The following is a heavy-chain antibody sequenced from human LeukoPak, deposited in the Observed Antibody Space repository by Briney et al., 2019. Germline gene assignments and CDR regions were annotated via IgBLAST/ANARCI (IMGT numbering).Heavy chain of an antibody. CDR2: ISYSGTT. V-gene: IGHV4-59*01. CDR1: GGSISSYY. D-gene: IGHD1-7*01. CDR3: ARELELRSEGSFDH. Sequence: KPSETLSLTCTVSGGSISSYYWSWIRQPPGKGLEWIGYISYSGTTKYNASLKSRVTISADTSKSHFSLNLSSVTAADTAVYYCARELELRSEGSFDHWGQGTLVTVSS. J-gene: IGHJ4*02.